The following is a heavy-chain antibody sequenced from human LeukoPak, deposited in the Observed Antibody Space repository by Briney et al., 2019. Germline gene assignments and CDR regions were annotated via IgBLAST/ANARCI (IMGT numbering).Heavy chain of an antibody. CDR2: LSHDGNFI. CDR3: ARDVDLYLDF. Sequence: PGRSLRLSCGVSGFTLTNYGMHWVRQAPGKGLEWVAVLSHDGNFIDYAASVKGRFTISRDTSTNTLFLQMSSLRAEDTAVYYCARDVDLYLDFRGQGTLATVSS. V-gene: IGHV3-33*02. CDR1: GFTLTNYG. J-gene: IGHJ4*02. D-gene: IGHD2-21*01.